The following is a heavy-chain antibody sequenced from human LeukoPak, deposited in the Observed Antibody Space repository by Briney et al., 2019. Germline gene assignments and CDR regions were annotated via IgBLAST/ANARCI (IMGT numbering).Heavy chain of an antibody. CDR2: ISYDGTIK. CDR3: AKDEDARPMYFQD. Sequence: GRSLRLSCAASGFTFSSYGMHWVRLAPGKGLEWVAVISYDGTIKYYADSVQGRFTISRDNSKNTLYLQMNTLRAEDTAVYYCAKDEDARPMYFQDWGQGTLVTVSS. J-gene: IGHJ1*01. D-gene: IGHD3-10*02. V-gene: IGHV3-30*18. CDR1: GFTFSSYG.